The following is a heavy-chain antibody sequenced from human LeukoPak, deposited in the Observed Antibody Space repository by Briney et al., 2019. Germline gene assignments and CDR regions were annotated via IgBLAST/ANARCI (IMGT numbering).Heavy chain of an antibody. CDR2: IKQDGSEK. J-gene: IGHJ5*02. V-gene: IGHV3-7*01. CDR3: ARVGSYNWNYPNWFDP. D-gene: IGHD1-7*01. Sequence: PGGSLRLSCAASGFTFSSYWMSWVRQAPGKGLEWVANIKQDGSEKYYVDSVKGRFTISRDNAKNSLYLQMNSLRAEDTAVYYCARVGSYNWNYPNWFDPWGQGTLVTVSS. CDR1: GFTFSSYW.